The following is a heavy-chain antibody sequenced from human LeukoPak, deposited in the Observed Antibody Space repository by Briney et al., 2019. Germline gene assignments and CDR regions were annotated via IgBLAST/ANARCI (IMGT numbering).Heavy chain of an antibody. J-gene: IGHJ5*02. CDR2: IRTDGSDK. D-gene: IGHD3-10*01. CDR3: TRDLLSSSGEHNWFDP. CDR1: GFTFSAYW. Sequence: GGSLRLSCAASGFTFSAYWMSWVRQSPGKGLEWVANIRTDGSDKYYVDSVKGRFTISRDNAKNSLYLQMNSLKTEDTGVYYCTRDLLSSSGEHNWFDPWGQGTLVTVSS. V-gene: IGHV3-7*03.